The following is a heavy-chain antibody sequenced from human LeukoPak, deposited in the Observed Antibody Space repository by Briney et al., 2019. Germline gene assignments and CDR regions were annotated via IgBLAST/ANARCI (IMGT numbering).Heavy chain of an antibody. Sequence: SETLSLTCAVYGGSFSGYSWNWIRQPPVKGLEWIGEINHSGGTNYNPSLKSRVTISVDTSKKQFSLKLSSVTAADTAVYYCASGSRWLRYYYGMDVWGQGTTVTVSS. V-gene: IGHV4-34*01. D-gene: IGHD5-12*01. CDR3: ASGSRWLRYYYGMDV. CDR1: GGSFSGYS. CDR2: INHSGGT. J-gene: IGHJ6*02.